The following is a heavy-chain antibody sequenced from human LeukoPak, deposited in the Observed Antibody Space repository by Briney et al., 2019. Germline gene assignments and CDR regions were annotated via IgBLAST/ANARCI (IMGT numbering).Heavy chain of an antibody. J-gene: IGHJ4*02. CDR2: ISAYNGNT. D-gene: IGHD3-10*01. CDR3: ARDLDPRITQAAPVDY. Sequence: ASVKVSCKASGYIFNSYGISWVRQAPGQGLEWMGWISAYNGNTNYAQNFQGRVTMTTDTSTSTAYMELRSLRSDDTAVYYCARDLDPRITQAAPVDYWGQGTLVTVSS. CDR1: GYIFNSYG. V-gene: IGHV1-18*01.